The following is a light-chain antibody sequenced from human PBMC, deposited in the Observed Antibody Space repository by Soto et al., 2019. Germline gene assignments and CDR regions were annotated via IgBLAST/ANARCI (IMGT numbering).Light chain of an antibody. J-gene: IGKJ2*01. CDR3: QQYGSSPPYT. V-gene: IGKV3-20*01. Sequence: EVVLTQSPGTLSLSPGERATLSCRASQSVSNNYFAWYQQKPGQAPRLLIFGSSDRATGIPDRFSGSGSGTDFPLTISRLEPEDFAVYYCQQYGSSPPYTFGQGTKLEL. CDR1: QSVSNNY. CDR2: GSS.